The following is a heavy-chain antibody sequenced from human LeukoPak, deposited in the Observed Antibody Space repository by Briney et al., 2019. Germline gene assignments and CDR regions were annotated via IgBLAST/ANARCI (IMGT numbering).Heavy chain of an antibody. CDR1: GFTFSSCG. CDR3: AKDGYQPTYYYDSSGYYPDY. Sequence: PGRSLRLSCAASGFTFSSCGMHWVRQAPGKGLEWVAVIWYDGSNKYYADSVKGRFTISRDNSKNTLYLQMNSLRAEDTAVYYCAKDGYQPTYYYDSSGYYPDYWGQGTLVTVSS. CDR2: IWYDGSNK. J-gene: IGHJ4*02. V-gene: IGHV3-33*06. D-gene: IGHD3-22*01.